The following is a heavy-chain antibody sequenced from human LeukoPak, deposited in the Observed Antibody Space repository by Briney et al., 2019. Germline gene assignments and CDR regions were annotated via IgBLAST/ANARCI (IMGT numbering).Heavy chain of an antibody. CDR2: IYYSGST. V-gene: IGHV4-39*07. J-gene: IGHJ5*02. D-gene: IGHD6-19*01. CDR3: AREAVAGPINWFDP. Sequence: SETLSLTCTVSGGSISSSSYYWGWIRQPPGKGLEWIGSIYYSGSTYYNPSLKSRVTISVDTSKNQFSLKLSSVTAADTAVYYCAREAVAGPINWFDPWGQGTLVTVSS. CDR1: GGSISSSSYY.